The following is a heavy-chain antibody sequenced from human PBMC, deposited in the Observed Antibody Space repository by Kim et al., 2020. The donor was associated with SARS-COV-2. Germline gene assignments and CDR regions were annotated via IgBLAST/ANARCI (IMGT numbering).Heavy chain of an antibody. CDR1: GFTFSSYW. CDR3: ARAPSEYSSSWYFDL. CDR2: INSDGSNT. Sequence: GGSLRLSCAASGFTFSSYWMHWVRQAPGKGLVWVSRINSDGSNTSYADSVKGRFTISRDNAKNTLYLQMNSLRAEDTAVYYCARAPSEYSSSWYFDLWGRGTLVTVSS. D-gene: IGHD6-13*01. V-gene: IGHV3-74*01. J-gene: IGHJ2*01.